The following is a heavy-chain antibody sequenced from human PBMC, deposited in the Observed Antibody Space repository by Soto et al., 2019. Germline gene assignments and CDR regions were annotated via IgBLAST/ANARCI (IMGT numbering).Heavy chain of an antibody. V-gene: IGHV3-48*04. CDR2: ISSSSSTI. J-gene: IGHJ4*02. CDR3: ASELRYFDWPLPSSDY. Sequence: GGSLRLSCAASGFTFSSYSMNWVRQAPGKGLEWVSYISSSSSTIYYADSVKGRFTISRDNAKNSLYLQMNSLRAEDTAVYYCASELRYFDWPLPSSDYWGQGTLVTAPQ. CDR1: GFTFSSYS. D-gene: IGHD3-9*01.